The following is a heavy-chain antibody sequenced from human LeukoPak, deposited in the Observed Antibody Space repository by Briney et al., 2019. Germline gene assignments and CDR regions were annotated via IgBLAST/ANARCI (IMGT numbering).Heavy chain of an antibody. J-gene: IGHJ4*02. V-gene: IGHV3-23*01. D-gene: IGHD2-2*01. CDR3: AKDTPHHCTSTSCYELDY. CDR1: GFIFSSYA. Sequence: PGGSLRLSCAVSGFIFSSYAMSWVRQAPGKGLEWVSAISGSGGSTYYADFVKGRFTISRDNSRNTLFLQMNSLRAEDTALYYCAKDTPHHCTSTSCYELDYWGQGTLVTVSS. CDR2: ISGSGGST.